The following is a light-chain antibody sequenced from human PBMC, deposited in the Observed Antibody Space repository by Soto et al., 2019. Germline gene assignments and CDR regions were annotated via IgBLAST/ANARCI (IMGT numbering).Light chain of an antibody. Sequence: EIVLTQSPGPLSLSPGERATLSCGASQSVSSSYLSWYQQKPGQAPSPLIYGASSRAIGIPDRFSGSGSGTDFTLTISRLEHEDFAVYYCQQYGSSQWTFGEGTKVEIK. J-gene: IGKJ1*01. CDR3: QQYGSSQWT. V-gene: IGKV3-20*01. CDR2: GAS. CDR1: QSVSSSY.